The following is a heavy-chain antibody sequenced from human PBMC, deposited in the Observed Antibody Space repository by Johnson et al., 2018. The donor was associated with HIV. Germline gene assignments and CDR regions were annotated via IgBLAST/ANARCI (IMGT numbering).Heavy chain of an antibody. CDR2: IRYDGSNK. CDR3: AKDGGSCYRRSPSDAFDI. J-gene: IGHJ3*02. Sequence: QVQLVESGGGVVQPGGSLRLSCAASGFTFSSYGMHWVRQAPGKGLEWVAFIRYDGSNKYYADSVKGRFTISRDNSKNTLYLQMNSLRAEDTAVYYCAKDGGSCYRRSPSDAFDIWGQGTMVTVSS. V-gene: IGHV3-30*02. D-gene: IGHD2-15*01. CDR1: GFTFSSYG.